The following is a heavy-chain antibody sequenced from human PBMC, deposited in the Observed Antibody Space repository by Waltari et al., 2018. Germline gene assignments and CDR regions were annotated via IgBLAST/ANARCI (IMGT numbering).Heavy chain of an antibody. D-gene: IGHD4-17*01. CDR2: IKQDGSEK. J-gene: IGHJ4*02. CDR3: ARGLSIRAMTMVVTIDY. CDR1: GFTFSTYW. V-gene: IGHV3-7*01. Sequence: EVQLVESGGDLVQPGGSLRLSCAASGFTFSTYWMCWVRQAPGKGLEWVANIKQDGSEKYYVDSVKGRFTISRDNAKNSLYLQMNSLRDEDTAVYYCARGLSIRAMTMVVTIDYWGQGTLVTVSS.